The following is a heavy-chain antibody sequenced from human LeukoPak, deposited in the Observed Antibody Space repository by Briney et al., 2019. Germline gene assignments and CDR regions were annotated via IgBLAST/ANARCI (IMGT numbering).Heavy chain of an antibody. J-gene: IGHJ5*02. CDR2: IYTSGTI. D-gene: IGHD3-10*01. V-gene: IGHV4-4*07. Sequence: SETLSLTYTVSGGSISSYYWSWIRQPAGTALEWIGRIYTSGTITYNPSLKSRVTMSVDTSKNQFSLKLSSVTAADTAVYYCARDSGTTGEVRFDPWGQGTLVTVSS. CDR1: GGSISSYY. CDR3: ARDSGTTGEVRFDP.